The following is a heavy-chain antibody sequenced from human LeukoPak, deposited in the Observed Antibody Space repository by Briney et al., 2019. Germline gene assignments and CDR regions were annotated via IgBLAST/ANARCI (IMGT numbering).Heavy chain of an antibody. CDR3: ARDSGYEDAFDI. CDR2: MNPNSGNT. J-gene: IGHJ3*02. V-gene: IGHV1-8*01. CDR1: GYTFTSYD. Sequence: ASVKVSFKASGYTFTSYDINWVRQATGQGLEWMGWMNPNSGNTGYAQKFQGRVTMTRNTSISTAYMELSSLRSEDTAVYYCARDSGYEDAFDIWGQGTMVTVSS. D-gene: IGHD5-12*01.